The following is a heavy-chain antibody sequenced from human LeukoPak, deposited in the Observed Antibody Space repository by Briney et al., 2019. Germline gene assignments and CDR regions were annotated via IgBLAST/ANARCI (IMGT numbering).Heavy chain of an antibody. CDR1: GGSFSSYY. CDR2: INHSGST. CDR3: ARIQRLRFGSYHYYYYSMDV. J-gene: IGHJ6*04. D-gene: IGHD5-12*01. V-gene: IGHV4-34*01. Sequence: PSETLSLTCAVYGGSFSSYYWSWIRQPPGKGLEWIGEINHSGSTNYNPSLKSRVTISVDTSKNQFSLKLSSVTAADTAVYYCARIQRLRFGSYHYYYYSMDVWGKGTTVTVSS.